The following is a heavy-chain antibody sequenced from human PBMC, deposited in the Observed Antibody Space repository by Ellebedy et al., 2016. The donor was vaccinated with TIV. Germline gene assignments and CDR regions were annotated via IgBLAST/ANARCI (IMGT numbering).Heavy chain of an antibody. V-gene: IGHV3-30*18. Sequence: GESLKISCAASGFTFSSYAMSWVRQAPGKGLEWVAVVSYDGKKKYYADYVKGRFTISRDSSTNTLYLQMNSLIPEDTAVYYCAKDAWEKAQISWEHDYWGQGTLVTVSS. CDR3: AKDAWEKAQISWEHDY. D-gene: IGHD5-24*01. J-gene: IGHJ4*02. CDR2: VSYDGKKK. CDR1: GFTFSSYA.